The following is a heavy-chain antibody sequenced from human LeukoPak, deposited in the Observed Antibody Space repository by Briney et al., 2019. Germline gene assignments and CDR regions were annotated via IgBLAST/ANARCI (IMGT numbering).Heavy chain of an antibody. CDR1: GASISSSNYY. Sequence: SETLSLTCTVSGASISSSNYYWGWIRQPPGKGLEWIGIIYYSGSTYYNPSLKSRLTISVDTPKNQFSLKLSSVTATDTAVYYCARRGHCSSTSCYEYWFAPWGQGTLVTVSS. V-gene: IGHV4-39*01. CDR2: IYYSGST. CDR3: ARRGHCSSTSCYEYWFAP. D-gene: IGHD2-2*01. J-gene: IGHJ5*02.